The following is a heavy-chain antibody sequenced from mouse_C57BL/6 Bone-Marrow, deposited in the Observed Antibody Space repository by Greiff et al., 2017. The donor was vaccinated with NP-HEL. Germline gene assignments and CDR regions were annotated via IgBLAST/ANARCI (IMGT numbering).Heavy chain of an antibody. CDR2: INYDGSST. V-gene: IGHV5-16*01. CDR3: ARALTGVLFDY. J-gene: IGHJ2*01. CDR1: GFTFSDYY. Sequence: EVKLVESEGGLVQPGSSMKLSCTASGFTFSDYYMAWVRQVPEKGLEWVANINYDGSSTYYLDSLKSRFIISRDNAKNILYLQMSSLKSEDTATYSCARALTGVLFDYWGQGTTLTVTS. D-gene: IGHD4-1*01.